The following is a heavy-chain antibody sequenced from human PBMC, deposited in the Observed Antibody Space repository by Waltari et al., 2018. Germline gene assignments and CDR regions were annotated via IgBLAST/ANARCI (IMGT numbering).Heavy chain of an antibody. D-gene: IGHD3-10*01. Sequence: QVQLVQSGAEVKKPGASVKVSCKASGYTFTIYYMHWVRQAPGQGLEWMGIINPSGGSTSYAQKFQGRVTMTRDTSTSTVYMELSSLRSEDTAVYYCARGKNGSGSYYMRPFDIWGQGTMVTVSS. V-gene: IGHV1-46*01. CDR1: GYTFTIYY. J-gene: IGHJ3*02. CDR2: INPSGGST. CDR3: ARGKNGSGSYYMRPFDI.